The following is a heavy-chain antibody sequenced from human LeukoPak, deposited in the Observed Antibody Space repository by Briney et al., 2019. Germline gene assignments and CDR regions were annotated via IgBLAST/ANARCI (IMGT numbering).Heavy chain of an antibody. J-gene: IGHJ6*04. Sequence: SETLSLTCTVSGGSISGYYWSWIRQPAGKGLEWIGRIYTSGSTNYNPSLKSRVTISVDTSKNQFSLKLSSVTAADTAVYYCASHVRSTAMDPWYYYGMDVWGKGTTVTVSS. V-gene: IGHV4-4*07. CDR1: GGSISGYY. CDR3: ASHVRSTAMDPWYYYGMDV. CDR2: IYTSGST. D-gene: IGHD5-18*01.